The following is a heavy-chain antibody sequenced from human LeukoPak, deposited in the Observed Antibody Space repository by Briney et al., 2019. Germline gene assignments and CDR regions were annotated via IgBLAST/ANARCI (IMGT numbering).Heavy chain of an antibody. D-gene: IGHD2/OR15-2a*01. J-gene: IGHJ5*02. CDR2: IYSGGST. CDR1: GFTVISNY. V-gene: IGHV3-53*01. CDR3: ARANIATIPGVDP. Sequence: GGSLRLSCVVSGFTVISNYMSWVRQAPGKGLECVSIIYSGGSTYYADSVKGRFTISRDNSKNRVYLQMNSLRAEDTAVYYYARANIATIPGVDPWGQGTLVTVSS.